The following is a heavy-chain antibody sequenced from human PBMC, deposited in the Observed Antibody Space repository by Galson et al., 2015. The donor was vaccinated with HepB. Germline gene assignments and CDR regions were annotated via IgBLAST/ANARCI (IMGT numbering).Heavy chain of an antibody. J-gene: IGHJ4*02. Sequence: SLRLSCAVSGFTYNNYWMSWVCQAPGRGLEWVANIKQDGSEKYYVDSVEGRFTVPRDNAKKTLYLDMNALSVEDTAVYYCARGWDTDVTSNFDYWGQGALVTVSS. V-gene: IGHV3-7*03. CDR1: GFTYNNYW. D-gene: IGHD5-18*01. CDR3: ARGWDTDVTSNFDY. CDR2: IKQDGSEK.